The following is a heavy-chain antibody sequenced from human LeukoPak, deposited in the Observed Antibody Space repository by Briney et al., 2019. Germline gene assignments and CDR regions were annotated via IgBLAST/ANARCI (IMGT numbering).Heavy chain of an antibody. D-gene: IGHD5-18*01. J-gene: IGHJ5*02. CDR2: MNPNSGNT. Sequence: ASVKVSCKASGYTFTSYDINWVRQATGQGLEWMGWMNPNSGNTGYAQKFQGRVTMTRNTSISTAYMELSSLRSEDTAVYYCARGRIQLWSRWTNNNWFDPWGQGTLVTVSS. CDR3: ARGRIQLWSRWTNNNWFDP. CDR1: GYTFTSYD. V-gene: IGHV1-8*01.